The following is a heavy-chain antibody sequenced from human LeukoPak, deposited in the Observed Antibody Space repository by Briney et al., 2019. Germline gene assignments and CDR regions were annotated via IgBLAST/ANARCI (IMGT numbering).Heavy chain of an antibody. V-gene: IGHV4-39*01. CDR2: IYYSGST. CDR3: ARLPREAWKIAVAGRATFDY. D-gene: IGHD6-19*01. J-gene: IGHJ4*02. CDR1: GGSISSSSYY. Sequence: PSETLSLTCTVSGGSISSSSYYWGWIRQPPGKGLEWIGSIYYSGSTYYNPSLKSRVTISVDTSKNQFSLKPSSVTAADTAVYYCARLPREAWKIAVAGRATFDYWGQGTLVTVSS.